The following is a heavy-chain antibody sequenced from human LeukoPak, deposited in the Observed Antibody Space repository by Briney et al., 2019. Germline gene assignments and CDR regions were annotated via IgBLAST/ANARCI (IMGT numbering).Heavy chain of an antibody. CDR2: IYSGGDT. Sequence: GGSLRISCVASGFTVSSSYLNWVRQAPGEGLEWVSAIYSGGDTYYADSVKDRFTISRDSSKNTLYLQMNSLRVEDTAVYYCARDRSLETSSWYFAFDIWGQGTTVTVSS. J-gene: IGHJ3*02. V-gene: IGHV3-53*01. CDR1: GFTVSSSY. D-gene: IGHD6-13*01. CDR3: ARDRSLETSSWYFAFDI.